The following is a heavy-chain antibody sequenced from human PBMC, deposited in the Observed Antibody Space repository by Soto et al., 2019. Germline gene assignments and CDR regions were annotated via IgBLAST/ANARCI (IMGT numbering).Heavy chain of an antibody. Sequence: SETLSLTCTVSGGSISSSSYYWGWIRQPPGKGLEWIGSIYYSGSTYYNPSLKSRVTISVDTSKNQFSLKLSSVTAADTAVYYCARLSGWYRKLDYWGQGTLVTVSS. CDR3: ARLSGWYRKLDY. CDR1: GGSISSSSYY. D-gene: IGHD6-19*01. CDR2: IYYSGST. J-gene: IGHJ4*02. V-gene: IGHV4-39*01.